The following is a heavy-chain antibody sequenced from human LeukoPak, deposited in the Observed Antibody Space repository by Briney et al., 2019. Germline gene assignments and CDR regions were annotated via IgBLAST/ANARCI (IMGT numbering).Heavy chain of an antibody. CDR3: ASDYFDGTGYYGFIY. CDR1: GGSISSYY. CDR2: IYYSGST. J-gene: IGHJ4*02. Sequence: PSETLSLTCIVSGGSISSYYWSWIRQPPGKGLEWIGYIYYSGSTYYNPSLKSRVTISVDTSKNQFSLKLSSVTAADTAIYYCASDYFDGTGYYGFIYWGQGSLVTISS. D-gene: IGHD3-22*01. V-gene: IGHV4-59*12.